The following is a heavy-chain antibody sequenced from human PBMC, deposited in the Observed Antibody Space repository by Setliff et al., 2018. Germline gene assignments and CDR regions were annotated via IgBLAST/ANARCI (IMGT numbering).Heavy chain of an antibody. V-gene: IGHV1-69*13. CDR1: GGPFGSYV. CDR3: AGGQPLVRKYYYYMDV. Sequence: SVKVSCKASGGPFGSYVISWVREAHGQGLEWRGGIIPMFGTNYAQKFQGRVTITADESTSTAYMELSSLGSEDTAVYYCAGGQPLVRKYYYYMDVWGKGTTVTVSS. D-gene: IGHD3-10*01. J-gene: IGHJ6*03. CDR2: IIPMFGT.